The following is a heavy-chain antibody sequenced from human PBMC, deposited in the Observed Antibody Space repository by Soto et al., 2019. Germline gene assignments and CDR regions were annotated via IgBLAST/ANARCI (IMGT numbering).Heavy chain of an antibody. CDR1: GYSIRSGNW. Sequence: SDTITLNRAVYGYSIRSGNWWGWIRQSPGKGLEWIGYIYYSGTTYYNPSLKSRVTMSVDTSKNQFSLKLTSVTAVDTAVYYCARREIQGPIDYWGQG. D-gene: IGHD1-26*01. CDR3: ARREIQGPIDY. CDR2: IYYSGTT. V-gene: IGHV4-28*01. J-gene: IGHJ4*02.